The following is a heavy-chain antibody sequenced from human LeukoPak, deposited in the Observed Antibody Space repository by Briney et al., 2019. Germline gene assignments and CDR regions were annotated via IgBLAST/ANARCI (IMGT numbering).Heavy chain of an antibody. CDR3: ARAGQQLVRRNAFDI. Sequence: SVKVSCKASGGTFSSYAISWVRQAPGQGLEWMGGIIPIFGTANYAQKFQGRVTITADESTSTAYMELGSLRSEDTAVYYCARAGQQLVRRNAFDIWGQGTMVTVSS. CDR1: GGTFSSYA. J-gene: IGHJ3*02. CDR2: IIPIFGTA. D-gene: IGHD6-13*01. V-gene: IGHV1-69*01.